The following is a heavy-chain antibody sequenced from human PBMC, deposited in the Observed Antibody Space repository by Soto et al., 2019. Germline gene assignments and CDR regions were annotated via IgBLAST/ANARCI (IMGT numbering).Heavy chain of an antibody. CDR3: ATVGPLTTTDGMDL. D-gene: IGHD1-1*01. CDR2: IWNDGSNK. CDR1: EFSFSSHG. J-gene: IGHJ6*02. Sequence: QVHLVESGGGVVQPGRSLRLSCAASEFSFSSHGMHWVRQAPGKWLEWVAVIWNDGSNKYYADSVKGRFTISRDNSKDMIYLQMDSLRAEDTAVYYCATVGPLTTTDGMDLWGQGTAVTVSS. V-gene: IGHV3-33*01.